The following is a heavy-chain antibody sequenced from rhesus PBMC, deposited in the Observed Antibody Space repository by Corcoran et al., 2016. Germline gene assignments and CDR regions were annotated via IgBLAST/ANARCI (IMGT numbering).Heavy chain of an antibody. CDR1: GGSISGYY. Sequence: QLQLQESGPGLVKPSETLSLTCAVSGGSISGYYWSWIRQPPGKGLEWIGNIDGNIAGTNYTPSLKTRVTISKDTSKDPFSLKLSAVTAADTAVYYCAIHTAYYNIWTGYSTHLDYWGQGVLVTVSS. CDR2: IDGNIAGT. CDR3: AIHTAYYNIWTGYSTHLDY. J-gene: IGHJ4*01. D-gene: IGHD3-3*01. V-gene: IGHV4-81*01.